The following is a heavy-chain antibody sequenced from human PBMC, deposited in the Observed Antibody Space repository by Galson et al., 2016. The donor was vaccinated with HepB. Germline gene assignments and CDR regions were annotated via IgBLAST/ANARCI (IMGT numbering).Heavy chain of an antibody. V-gene: IGHV3-11*06. CDR3: ARMATTPYYFDC. Sequence: SLRLSCAASGFTFSDYYLSWIRQAPGKGLEWVSYISSSTTYTNYADAVKGRFTISRDNAKNSLYLQMNSLRAEDTAVYYCARMATTPYYFDCWGQGTLVTSSS. CDR1: GFTFSDYY. CDR2: ISSSTTYT. J-gene: IGHJ4*02. D-gene: IGHD5-24*01.